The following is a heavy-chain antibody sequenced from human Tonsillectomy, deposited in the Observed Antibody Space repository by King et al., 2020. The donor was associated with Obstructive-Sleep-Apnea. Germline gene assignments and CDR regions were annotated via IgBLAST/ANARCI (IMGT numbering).Heavy chain of an antibody. D-gene: IGHD6-13*01. CDR3: ASFSTSWYFAY. Sequence: QLVQSGPEVKKPGASVKVSCKASGYSSNSYGITWVRQAPGQGLEWMGWINADNGNTDYAQKFQGRVSMTTDTSTSTAYIDLRSLRSDDRAVYYCASFSTSWYFAYWGQGTLVTVSS. J-gene: IGHJ4*02. V-gene: IGHV1-18*04. CDR2: INADNGNT. CDR1: GYSSNSYG.